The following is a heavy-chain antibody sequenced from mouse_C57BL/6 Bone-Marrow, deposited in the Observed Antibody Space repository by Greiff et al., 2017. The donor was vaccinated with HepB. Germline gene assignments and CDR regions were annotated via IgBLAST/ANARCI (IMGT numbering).Heavy chain of an antibody. V-gene: IGHV1-19*01. D-gene: IGHD2-4*01. Sequence: VQLKESGPVLVKPGASVKMSCKASGYTFTDYYMNWVKQSHGKSLEWIGVINPYNGGTSYNQKFKGKATLTVDKSSSTAYMELNSLTSEDSAVYYCARPPYYDYDPAWFAYWGQGTLVTVSA. CDR2: INPYNGGT. CDR3: ARPPYYDYDPAWFAY. J-gene: IGHJ3*01. CDR1: GYTFTDYY.